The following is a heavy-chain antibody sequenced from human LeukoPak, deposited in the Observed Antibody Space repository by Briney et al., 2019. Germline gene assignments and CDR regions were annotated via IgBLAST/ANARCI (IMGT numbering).Heavy chain of an antibody. CDR3: ATDLSTATTYYFDY. Sequence: GASVKVSCKVSGYTLTELSMHWVRQAPGKGLEWMGGLDPEDGETIYAQKFQGRVTMTEDTSTDTAYMELSSLRSEDTAVYYCATDLSTATTYYFDYWGQGTLVTVSS. V-gene: IGHV1-24*01. CDR2: LDPEDGET. J-gene: IGHJ4*02. CDR1: GYTLTELS. D-gene: IGHD5-12*01.